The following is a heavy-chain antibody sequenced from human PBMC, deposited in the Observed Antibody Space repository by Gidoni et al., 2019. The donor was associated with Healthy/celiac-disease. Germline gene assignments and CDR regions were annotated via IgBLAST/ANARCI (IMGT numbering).Heavy chain of an antibody. CDR3: ATGDGYTIRVFDY. J-gene: IGHJ4*02. CDR1: GGSFSGYY. D-gene: IGHD5-12*01. Sequence: QVQLQQWGAGLLKPSETLSLTCAVYGGSFSGYYWSWIRQPPGKGLEWIGEINHSGSTNYNPSLKSRVTISVDTSKNQFSLKLSSVTAADTAVYYCATGDGYTIRVFDYWGQGTLVTVSS. V-gene: IGHV4-34*01. CDR2: INHSGST.